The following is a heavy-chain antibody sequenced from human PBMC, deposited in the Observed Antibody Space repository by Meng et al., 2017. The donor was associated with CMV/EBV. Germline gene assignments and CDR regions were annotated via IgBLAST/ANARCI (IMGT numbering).Heavy chain of an antibody. J-gene: IGHJ6*02. CDR2: IKSKTDGGTT. Sequence: GGSLRPSCAASGFTFSNAGMSWVRQAPGKGLEWVGRIKSKTDGGTTDYAAPVKGRFTISRDDSKNTLYLQMNSLKTEDTAVYYCTTDGDNDFWRGYYFPGMDVWGQGTTVTVSS. CDR3: TTDGDNDFWRGYYFPGMDV. D-gene: IGHD3-3*01. CDR1: GFTFSNAG. V-gene: IGHV3-15*01.